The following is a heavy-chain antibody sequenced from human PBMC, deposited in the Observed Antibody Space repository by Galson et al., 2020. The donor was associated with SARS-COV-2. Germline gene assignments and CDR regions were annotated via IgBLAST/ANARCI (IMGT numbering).Heavy chain of an antibody. Sequence: ASVKVSCKASGYIFNNYGITWVRQAPGQGLEWMGWISGYNGNTNYAQKVQGRVTMTTDTSTSTAYMELRSLRSDDTAVYYCARGSAGYSSGVGLLDVWGQGTTVTVSS. CDR2: ISGYNGNT. J-gene: IGHJ6*02. V-gene: IGHV1-18*01. CDR1: GYIFNNYG. CDR3: ARGSAGYSSGVGLLDV. D-gene: IGHD2-15*01.